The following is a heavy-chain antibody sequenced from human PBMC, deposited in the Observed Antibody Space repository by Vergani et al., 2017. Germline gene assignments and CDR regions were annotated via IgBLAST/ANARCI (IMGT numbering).Heavy chain of an antibody. CDR1: GFTFSNAW. V-gene: IGHV3-15*01. Sequence: EVQLVESGGGSVKPGGSLRLSCAASGFTFSNAWMSWVRQAPGKGLEWVGRIKGKTDGGTRDFAAPVKGRFSISRDDSKTTVYLQMNSLRTEDTAVYFCTAGTGRSDFDYWGQGTLVTVSS. D-gene: IGHD2-15*01. J-gene: IGHJ4*02. CDR3: TAGTGRSDFDY. CDR2: IKGKTDGGTR.